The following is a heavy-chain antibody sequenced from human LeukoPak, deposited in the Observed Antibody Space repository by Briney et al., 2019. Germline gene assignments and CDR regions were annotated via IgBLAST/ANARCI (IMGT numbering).Heavy chain of an antibody. V-gene: IGHV4-38-2*02. Sequence: SETLSLTCTVSGYSISSGYYWSWIRQPPGKGLEWIGEINHSGSTNYNPSLKSRVTISVDTSKNQFSLKLSSVTAADTAVYYCARGRYDILTGYYPYGYNWFDPWGQGTLVTVSS. CDR1: GYSISSGYY. CDR2: INHSGST. J-gene: IGHJ5*02. D-gene: IGHD3-9*01. CDR3: ARGRYDILTGYYPYGYNWFDP.